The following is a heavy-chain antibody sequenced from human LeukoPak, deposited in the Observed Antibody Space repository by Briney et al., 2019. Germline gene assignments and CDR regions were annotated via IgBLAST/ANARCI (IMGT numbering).Heavy chain of an antibody. CDR3: AQGGYPGVVITV. Sequence: GGSLRLSCTASGFSFSTHAMTWVRQFPGKVLEWVSVISGSGGATHYADSVKGRFTISRDNSKNTLSLQMDSLRVEDTAVYYCAQGGYPGVVITVWGQGTTVIVSS. D-gene: IGHD3-3*01. J-gene: IGHJ6*02. CDR2: ISGSGGAT. V-gene: IGHV3-23*01. CDR1: GFSFSTHA.